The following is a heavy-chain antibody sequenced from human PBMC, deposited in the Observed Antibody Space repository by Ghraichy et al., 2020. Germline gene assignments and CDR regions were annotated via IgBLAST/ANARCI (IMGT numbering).Heavy chain of an antibody. V-gene: IGHV1-18*01. Sequence: ASVKDSCKASGYTFTSYGISWVRQAPGQGLEWMGWISAYNGNTNYAQKLQGRVTMTTDTSTSTAYMELRSLRSDDTAVYYCASVMDVIAVADDAFNIWGQGTMVTVSS. J-gene: IGHJ3*02. D-gene: IGHD6-19*01. CDR3: ASVMDVIAVADDAFNI. CDR1: GYTFTSYG. CDR2: ISAYNGNT.